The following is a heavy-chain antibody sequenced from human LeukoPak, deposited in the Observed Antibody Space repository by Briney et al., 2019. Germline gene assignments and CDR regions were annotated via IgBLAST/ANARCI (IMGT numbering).Heavy chain of an antibody. J-gene: IGHJ6*03. V-gene: IGHV1-69*13. D-gene: IGHD4-17*01. CDR1: GGTFSSYA. CDR2: IIPTFDTA. CDR3: ARAGPEADDYGDYRYYYYMDV. Sequence: SVKVSCKASGGTFSSYAISWVRQAPGQGLEWMGGIIPTFDTATYAQKFQGRVTITADESTSTVYMELSSLRSEDTAMYFCARAGPEADDYGDYRYYYYMDVWGKGTTVSISS.